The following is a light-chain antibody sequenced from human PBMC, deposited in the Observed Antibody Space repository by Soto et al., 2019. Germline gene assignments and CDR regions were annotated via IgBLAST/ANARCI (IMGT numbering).Light chain of an antibody. V-gene: IGKV1-5*01. J-gene: IGKJ1*01. CDR3: QQYYSYPLT. CDR1: QNVSGW. CDR2: DAS. Sequence: DIQMTQSPSTLSGAVGDTVTVTWRARQNVSGWLAWYQQKPGKAPKLLIYDASSLESGVPSRFSGSGSGTDFTLTISCLQSEDFATYYCQQYYSYPLTFGQGTKVDIK.